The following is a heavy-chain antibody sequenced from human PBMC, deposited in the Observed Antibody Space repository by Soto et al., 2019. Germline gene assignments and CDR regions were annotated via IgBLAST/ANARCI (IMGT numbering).Heavy chain of an antibody. CDR1: GGTFSSYA. CDR2: IIPIFGTA. D-gene: IGHD2-2*01. V-gene: IGHV1-69*13. CDR3: ARSLYCSSTSCYRYYYYYGMDV. J-gene: IGHJ6*02. Sequence: SVKVSCKASGGTFSSYAISWVRQAPGQGLEWMGGIIPIFGTANYAQKFQGRVTITADESTSTAYMELSSLRSGDTAVYYCARSLYCSSTSCYRYYYYYGMDVWGQGTTVTVSS.